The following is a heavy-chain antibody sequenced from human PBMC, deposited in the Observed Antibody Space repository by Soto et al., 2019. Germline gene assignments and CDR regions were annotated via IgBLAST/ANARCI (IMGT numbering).Heavy chain of an antibody. J-gene: IGHJ4*02. Sequence: PSETLSLTCTVSGGSISSYYWSWIRQPPGKGLEWIGYIYYSGSTNYNPSLESRVTISVDTSKNQFSLKLSPVTAADTAVYYCARAQITMIDYWGQGTLVTVSS. CDR1: GGSISSYY. CDR2: IYYSGST. CDR3: ARAQITMIDY. D-gene: IGHD3-22*01. V-gene: IGHV4-59*01.